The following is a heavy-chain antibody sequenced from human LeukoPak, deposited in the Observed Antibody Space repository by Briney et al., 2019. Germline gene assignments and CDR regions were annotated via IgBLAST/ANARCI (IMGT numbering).Heavy chain of an antibody. D-gene: IGHD3-22*01. CDR2: IYTSGST. V-gene: IGHV4-61*02. CDR1: GGSISSGSYY. Sequence: PSETLSLTCTVSGGSISSGSYYWSWIRQPAGKGLEWIGRIYTSGSTNYNPSLKSRVTISVDTSKNQFSLKLSSVTAADTAVYYCARTPNYYDSSGRKHSYFDYWGQGTLVTVSS. J-gene: IGHJ4*02. CDR3: ARTPNYYDSSGRKHSYFDY.